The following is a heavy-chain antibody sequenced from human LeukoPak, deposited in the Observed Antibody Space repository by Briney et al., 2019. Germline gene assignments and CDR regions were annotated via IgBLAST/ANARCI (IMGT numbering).Heavy chain of an antibody. CDR3: ARAVWSEMATILDY. J-gene: IGHJ4*02. CDR1: GYSISSGYY. V-gene: IGHV4-38-2*01. D-gene: IGHD5-24*01. Sequence: SETLSLTCAVSGYSISSGYYWGWIRQSPGKGLEWIGSIYHSGSTYYNPSLKSRVTKSVDTSKNQFSLKLSSVTAADTAVYYCARAVWSEMATILDYWGQGTLVTVSS. CDR2: IYHSGST.